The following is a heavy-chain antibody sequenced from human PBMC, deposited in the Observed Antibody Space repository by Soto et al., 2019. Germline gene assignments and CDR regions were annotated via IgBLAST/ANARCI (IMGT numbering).Heavy chain of an antibody. Sequence: EVQLLESGGGLVQPGGSLRLSCAASGFTFSSYAMSWVRQAPGKGLEWVSAITGSGGSTYYADSVKGRFTISRDNSKNTLYLQMNSLRAEDTAVYYCSNYPGNNYYSYYIDVWGKGTTVTVSS. V-gene: IGHV3-23*01. CDR3: SNYPGNNYYSYYIDV. CDR2: ITGSGGST. J-gene: IGHJ6*03. D-gene: IGHD1-1*01. CDR1: GFTFSSYA.